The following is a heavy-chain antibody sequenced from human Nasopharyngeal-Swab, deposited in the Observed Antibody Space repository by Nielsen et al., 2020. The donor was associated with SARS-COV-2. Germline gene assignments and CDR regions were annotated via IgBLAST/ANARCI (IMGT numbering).Heavy chain of an antibody. CDR2: ISASGSST. CDR3: AKESGSYLYYYYGMDV. D-gene: IGHD1-26*01. V-gene: IGHV3-23*01. Sequence: GESLKISCAATGSTFRRCSMSWVRQAPGKGLEWVSAISASGSSTYYADSVEGRFTISRDNSQNTLYLQMSSLRVEDTAVYYCAKESGSYLYYYYGMDVWGQGTTVTVSS. J-gene: IGHJ6*02. CDR1: GSTFRRCS.